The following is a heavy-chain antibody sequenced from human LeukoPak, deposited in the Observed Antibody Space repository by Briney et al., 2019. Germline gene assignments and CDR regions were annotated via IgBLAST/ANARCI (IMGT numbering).Heavy chain of an antibody. D-gene: IGHD2-2*01. CDR2: ISAYNGNT. V-gene: IGHV1-18*01. Sequence: ASVKVSCKASGYTFTSYGISWVRQAPGQGLEWMGWISAYNGNTNYAQKLQGRVTMTTDTSTSTAYMELRSLRSDDTAVYYCARAGRRRFPIVVVPAATLNWFDPWGQGTLVTVSS. CDR1: GYTFTSYG. CDR3: ARAGRRRFPIVVVPAATLNWFDP. J-gene: IGHJ5*02.